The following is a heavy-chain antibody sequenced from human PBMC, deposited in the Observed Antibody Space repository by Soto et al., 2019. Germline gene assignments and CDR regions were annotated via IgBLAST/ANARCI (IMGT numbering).Heavy chain of an antibody. CDR3: ARGIQTSYYYYYYMDV. Sequence: QVQLQESGPGLVKPSETLSLTCTVSGGSISSHYWNWIRQPPGKGLEWIGYIYHTGSTNYNPSLKSRVTISVDTSKNQFSLTVSSETAADTAVYFCARGIQTSYYYYYYMDVWGKGTTVTVSS. V-gene: IGHV4-59*11. CDR1: GGSISSHY. CDR2: IYHTGST. J-gene: IGHJ6*03.